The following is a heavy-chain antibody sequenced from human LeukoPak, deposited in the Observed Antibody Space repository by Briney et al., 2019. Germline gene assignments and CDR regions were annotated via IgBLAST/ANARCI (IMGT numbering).Heavy chain of an antibody. V-gene: IGHV3-21*04. Sequence: GGSLRLSXAASGFTFSSYSMNWVRQAPGKGLEWVSSISSSSSYIYYADSVKGRFTISRDNSKNTLSLQMNSLRAEDTAVYYSAKGLGGSPFDYWGQGTLVTVSS. CDR2: ISSSSSYI. CDR3: AKGLGGSPFDY. CDR1: GFTFSSYS. J-gene: IGHJ4*02. D-gene: IGHD2-15*01.